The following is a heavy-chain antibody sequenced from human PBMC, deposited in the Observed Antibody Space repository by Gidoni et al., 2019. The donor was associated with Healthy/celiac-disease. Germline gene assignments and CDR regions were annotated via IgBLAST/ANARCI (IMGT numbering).Heavy chain of an antibody. V-gene: IGHV3-30*18. CDR1: GFTFSSYG. Sequence: QVQLVESGGGVVQPGRSLRLSCAASGFTFSSYGMHWVRQAPGKGLEWVAVISYDGSNKYYADSVKGRFTISRDNSKNTLYLQMNSLRAEDTAVYYCAKVAVRGVIPLYYFDYWGQGTLVTVSS. J-gene: IGHJ4*02. D-gene: IGHD3-10*01. CDR2: ISYDGSNK. CDR3: AKVAVRGVIPLYYFDY.